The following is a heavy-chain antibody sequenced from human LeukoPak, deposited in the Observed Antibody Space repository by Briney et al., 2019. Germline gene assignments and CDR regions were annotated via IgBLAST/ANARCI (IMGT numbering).Heavy chain of an antibody. J-gene: IGHJ3*02. Sequence: EASVKVSCKASGYTFTTYAMNWVRQAPGQGLEWMGWINTNTGNPTYAQGFTGRFVFSLDTSVSTAYLQISRLKGEDTAVYYCARGGVLPVGAFDIWGQGTMVTVSS. V-gene: IGHV7-4-1*02. CDR2: INTNTGNP. CDR3: ARGGVLPVGAFDI. D-gene: IGHD2-8*01. CDR1: GYTFTTYA.